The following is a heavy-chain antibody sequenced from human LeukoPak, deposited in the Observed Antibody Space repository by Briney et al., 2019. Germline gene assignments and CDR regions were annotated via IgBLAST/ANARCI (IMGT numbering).Heavy chain of an antibody. CDR2: ISSSSSTI. J-gene: IGHJ4*02. CDR1: GFTFSSYS. V-gene: IGHV3-48*01. Sequence: GGSLRLSCAASGFTFSSYSMNWVRQAPGKGLEWVSYISSSSSTIYYADSVKGRFTISRDNAKNSLYLQMNSLRAEDTAVYYCARGQIAAAGLLHYWGQGTLVTVSS. CDR3: ARGQIAAAGLLHY. D-gene: IGHD6-13*01.